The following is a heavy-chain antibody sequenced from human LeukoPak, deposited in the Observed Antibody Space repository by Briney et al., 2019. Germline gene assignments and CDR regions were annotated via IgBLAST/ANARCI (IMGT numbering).Heavy chain of an antibody. V-gene: IGHV4-34*01. CDR3: ASGGFSNWFDA. CDR2: INHSGRT. Sequence: SETLSLTCAVYGVAFSGYHWSWIRQPPGKGLEWIGEINHSGRTNYNPSLKSRVTISLDTSKNQFSLKLRSVTAADPAAYYCASGGFSNWFDAWGQGTLVTVSS. CDR1: GVAFSGYH. J-gene: IGHJ5*02.